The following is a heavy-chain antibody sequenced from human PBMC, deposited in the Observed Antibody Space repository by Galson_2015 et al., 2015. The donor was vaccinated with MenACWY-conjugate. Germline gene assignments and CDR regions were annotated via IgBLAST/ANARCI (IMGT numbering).Heavy chain of an antibody. CDR2: IDWRDNK. J-gene: IGHJ3*02. CDR1: GFSLSTYEMC. CDR3: ARMHIVLDATDAFDI. D-gene: IGHD3-22*01. Sequence: PALVKPTQTLTLTCTFSGFSLSTYEMCIYWVRQPPGKALEWLARIDWRDNKYYTTSLKTRLTISKDTSTNQVVLTMINVDPVDTATYYCARMHIVLDATDAFDIRGQGTMVTVSS. V-gene: IGHV2-70*11.